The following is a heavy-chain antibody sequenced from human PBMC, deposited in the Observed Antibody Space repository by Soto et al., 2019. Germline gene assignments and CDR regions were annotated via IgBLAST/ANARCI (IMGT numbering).Heavy chain of an antibody. D-gene: IGHD3-22*01. V-gene: IGHV1-18*01. CDR2: ISAYNGNT. Sequence: GASVKVSCKASGYTFTSYGISWVRQAPGQGLEWMGWISAYNGNTNYAQKLQGRVTMTTDTSTSTAYMELRSLRSDDTAVYYCARSEYYYDSRGYHDAFDIWGQGTMVTVSS. J-gene: IGHJ3*02. CDR3: ARSEYYYDSRGYHDAFDI. CDR1: GYTFTSYG.